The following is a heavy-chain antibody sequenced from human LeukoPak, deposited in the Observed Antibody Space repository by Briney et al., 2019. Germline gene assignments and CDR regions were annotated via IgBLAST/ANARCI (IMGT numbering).Heavy chain of an antibody. CDR3: AKSLNYYDSSGYYWD. CDR1: GFTVSSNY. V-gene: IGHV3-23*01. CDR2: ISGSGGST. D-gene: IGHD3-22*01. J-gene: IGHJ4*02. Sequence: GGSLRLSCAASGFTVSSNYMSWVRQAPGKGLEWVSVISGSGGSTYYADSVKGRFTISRDNSKNTLYLQMNSLRAEDTAVYYCAKSLNYYDSSGYYWDWGQGTLVTVSS.